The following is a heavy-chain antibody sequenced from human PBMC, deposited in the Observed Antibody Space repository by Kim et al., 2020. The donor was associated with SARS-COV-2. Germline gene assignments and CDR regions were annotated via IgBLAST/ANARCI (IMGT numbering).Heavy chain of an antibody. D-gene: IGHD3-16*01. CDR2: IYYSGST. CDR1: GYSISSSNW. CDR3: ARLGVRSAFDI. J-gene: IGHJ3*02. Sequence: SETLSLTCAVSGYSISSSNWWGWIRQPPGKGLEWIGYIYYSGSTYYNPSLKSRVTMSVDTSKNQFSLKLSSVTAVDTAVYYCARLGVRSAFDIWGQGTMVTVSS. V-gene: IGHV4-28*01.